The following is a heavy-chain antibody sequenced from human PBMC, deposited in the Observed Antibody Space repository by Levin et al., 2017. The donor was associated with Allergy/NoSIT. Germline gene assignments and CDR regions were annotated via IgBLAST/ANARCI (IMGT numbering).Heavy chain of an antibody. CDR2: IKTDGSAK. J-gene: IGHJ4*02. CDR1: GVTGSTYG. V-gene: IGHV3-7*01. CDR3: SRAEDY. Sequence: GGSLRLSCAAAGVTGSTYGRSWVRQAPGKGLEWVANIKTDGSAKFYVDSVKGRFTISRDNAKSSLYLQMNSLRAEDTAVYYCSRAEDYWGQGTLVTVSS.